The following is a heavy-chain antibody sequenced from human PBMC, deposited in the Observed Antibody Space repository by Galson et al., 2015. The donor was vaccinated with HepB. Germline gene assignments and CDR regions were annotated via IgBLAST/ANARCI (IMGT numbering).Heavy chain of an antibody. J-gene: IGHJ2*01. Sequence: LRLSCAASGFTVSSNYMSWVRQAPGKGLEWVSVIYSGGSTYYADSVKGRFTISRDNSKNTLYLQVNSLRAEDTAVYYCARLKVVTPAWYFDLWGRGTLVTVSS. V-gene: IGHV3-66*01. D-gene: IGHD4-23*01. CDR1: GFTVSSNY. CDR3: ARLKVVTPAWYFDL. CDR2: IYSGGST.